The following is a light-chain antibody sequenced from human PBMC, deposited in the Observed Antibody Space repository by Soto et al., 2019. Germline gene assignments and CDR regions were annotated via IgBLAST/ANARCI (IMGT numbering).Light chain of an antibody. CDR3: EQDDYLPTPN. Sequence: DIQMTQSPSSLSASVGDRVTITCQASQDISNYLHWYQQKPGKAPKLLIYDASNLETGVPSRFSGSGSGTDFTFSIYTPPPEDTAPHDGEQDDYLPTPNFSGGTKVESK. CDR1: QDISNY. J-gene: IGKJ4*01. CDR2: DAS. V-gene: IGKV1-33*01.